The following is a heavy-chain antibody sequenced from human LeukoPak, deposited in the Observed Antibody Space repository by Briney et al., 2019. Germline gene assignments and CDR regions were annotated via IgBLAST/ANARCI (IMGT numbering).Heavy chain of an antibody. CDR1: GINFRSSG. V-gene: IGHV3-30*02. J-gene: IGHJ4*02. Sequence: GGSLRLSCAASGINFRSSGMHWVRQAPGKGLEWVTFIQNDGTEKSYAASVQGRFTISRDNSKNTVYLHMNSLRADDTALYYCAREGGRAAPGRFDYWGQGTLVTVSS. CDR2: IQNDGTEK. CDR3: AREGGRAAPGRFDY. D-gene: IGHD6-13*01.